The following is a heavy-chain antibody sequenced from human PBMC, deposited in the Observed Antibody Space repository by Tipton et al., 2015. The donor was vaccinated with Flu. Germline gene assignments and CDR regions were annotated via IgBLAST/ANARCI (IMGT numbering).Heavy chain of an antibody. CDR1: GFTFSSYE. V-gene: IGHV3-48*03. CDR2: ISSSGSTI. J-gene: IGHJ5*02. CDR3: ARGGSDYDFWSGYFDP. D-gene: IGHD3-3*01. Sequence: QLVQSGGGLVQPGGSLRLSCAASGFTFSSYEMNWVRQAPGKGLEWVSYISSSGSTIYYADSVKGRFTISRDNAKNSLYLQMNSLRAEDTAVYYCARGGSDYDFWSGYFDPWGQGTLVTVSS.